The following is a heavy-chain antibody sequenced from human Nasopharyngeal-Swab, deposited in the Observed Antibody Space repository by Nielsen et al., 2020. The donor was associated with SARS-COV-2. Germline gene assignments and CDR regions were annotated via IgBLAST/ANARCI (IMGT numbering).Heavy chain of an antibody. D-gene: IGHD3-10*01. Sequence: ASVKVSCKASGYTYNTYGITWVRQAPGLGLEWMGWISAYNGNTDYAQKFQDRFTMTTDTSTSTAYMELKSLRSDDTAVYYCARLVRGSTINYFDFWGQGTLVTVSS. CDR3: ARLVRGSTINYFDF. CDR2: ISAYNGNT. V-gene: IGHV1-18*04. CDR1: GYTYNTYG. J-gene: IGHJ4*02.